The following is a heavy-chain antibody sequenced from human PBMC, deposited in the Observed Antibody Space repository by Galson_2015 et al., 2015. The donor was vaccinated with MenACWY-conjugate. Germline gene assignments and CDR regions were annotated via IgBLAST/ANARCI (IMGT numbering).Heavy chain of an antibody. CDR1: GFTFSSYT. J-gene: IGHJ4*02. V-gene: IGHV3-21*01. CDR2: ITSSSYI. D-gene: IGHD4/OR15-4a*01. Sequence: SLRLSCAASGFTFSSYTMNWVRQAPGKGLEWVSSITSSSYIYFANSVKDRFTISRDNAKNSLYPQMNSLRAEDTAVYYCARDLEVGATGEFGYWGQGTLVTVSS. CDR3: ARDLEVGATGEFGY.